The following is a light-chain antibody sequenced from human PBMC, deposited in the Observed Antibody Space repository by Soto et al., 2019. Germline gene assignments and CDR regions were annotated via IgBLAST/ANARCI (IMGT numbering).Light chain of an antibody. Sequence: DIQMTQSPSSLSASVGDRVTISCRASQGIRNYVAWYQQRPGKVPKLLIYAASTLQSGFPSRFSGSGSGTDFTRTISSLQPEDVATYYCQKYNSVPSFGGGTKVEIK. CDR2: AAS. V-gene: IGKV1-27*01. J-gene: IGKJ4*01. CDR1: QGIRNY. CDR3: QKYNSVPS.